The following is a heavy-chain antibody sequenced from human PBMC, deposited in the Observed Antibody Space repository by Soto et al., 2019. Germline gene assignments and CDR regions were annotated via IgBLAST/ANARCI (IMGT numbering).Heavy chain of an antibody. CDR2: IYYSGST. Sequence: QVQLQESGPGLVKPSETLSLTCTVSGGSVSSGSYYWSWIRQPPGKGLEWIGYIYYSGSTNYNPYLRSRGTITGDTSKTQFSLKLSSVTAAYTAVYYCAGVAVTRADAFDIWGQGTMVIVSS. CDR3: AGVAVTRADAFDI. J-gene: IGHJ3*02. V-gene: IGHV4-61*01. CDR1: GGSVSSGSYY. D-gene: IGHD4-17*01.